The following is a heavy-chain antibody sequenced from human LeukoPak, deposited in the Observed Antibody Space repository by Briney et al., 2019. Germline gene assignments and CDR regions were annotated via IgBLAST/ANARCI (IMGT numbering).Heavy chain of an antibody. V-gene: IGHV3-9*01. CDR3: AKVKGAGFFDY. Sequence: GGSLRLSCAASGFNFDDYAMHWVRQAPGKGLEWVSGISWNSGRIGYADSAQGRFTISRDNAKNSLYLQMNSLRAEDTALYYCAKVKGAGFFDYWGQGTLVTVSS. D-gene: IGHD3-10*01. J-gene: IGHJ4*02. CDR1: GFNFDDYA. CDR2: ISWNSGRI.